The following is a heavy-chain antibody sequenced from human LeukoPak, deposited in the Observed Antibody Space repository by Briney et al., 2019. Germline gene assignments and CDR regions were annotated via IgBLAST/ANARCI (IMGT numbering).Heavy chain of an antibody. J-gene: IGHJ4*02. CDR1: GFTFSSYS. D-gene: IGHD6-19*01. CDR2: ISTSSSYI. CDR3: ARDPSDSSGWYPLDY. V-gene: IGHV3-21*01. Sequence: KSGGSLRLSCAASGFTFSSYSMNWVRQAPGKGLEWVSSISTSSSYIYYADSVKGRFTISRDNAKNSLYLQMNSLRAEDTAVYYCARDPSDSSGWYPLDYWGQGTLVTVSS.